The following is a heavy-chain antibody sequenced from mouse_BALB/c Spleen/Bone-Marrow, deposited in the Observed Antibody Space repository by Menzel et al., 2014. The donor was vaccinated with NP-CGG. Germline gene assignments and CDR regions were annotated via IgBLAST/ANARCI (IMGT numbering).Heavy chain of an antibody. CDR3: ARGGSYYAMDY. Sequence: QVQLQQSGPGLVAPSQSLSITCTVSGFSLTGYGVNWVRQPPGKGLEWLGMIWGDGSTDYNSALKSRLSISKDNSKSQVFLKMNRLQTDDTARYYCARGGSYYAMDYWGQGTSVTVSS. V-gene: IGHV2-6-7*01. D-gene: IGHD1-1*02. J-gene: IGHJ4*01. CDR2: IWGDGST. CDR1: GFSLTGYG.